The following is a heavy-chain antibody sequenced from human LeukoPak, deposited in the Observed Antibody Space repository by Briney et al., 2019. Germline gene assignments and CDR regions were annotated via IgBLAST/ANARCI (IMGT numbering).Heavy chain of an antibody. J-gene: IGHJ4*02. CDR2: ISYDGSNK. Sequence: GRSLRLSCAASGFTFSSYGMHWVRQAPGKGLEWVAVISYDGSNKYYADSVKGRFTISRDNAKNTLYLQMNSLRAEDTAVYYCARMYYDSSGQGDYWGQGTLVTVSS. D-gene: IGHD3-22*01. CDR3: ARMYYDSSGQGDY. CDR1: GFTFSSYG. V-gene: IGHV3-30*03.